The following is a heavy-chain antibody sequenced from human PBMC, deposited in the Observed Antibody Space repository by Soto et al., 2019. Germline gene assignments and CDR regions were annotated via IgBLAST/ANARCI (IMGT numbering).Heavy chain of an antibody. D-gene: IGHD2-15*01. Sequence: ASVKVSCKASGYTFTSYAMHWVRQAPGQRLERMGWINAGNGNTKYSQKFQGRVTITRDTSASTAYMELSSLRSEDTAVYYCARGGRTRVCSGGSCYPYYYYGMDVWGQGTTVTVSS. CDR3: ARGGRTRVCSGGSCYPYYYYGMDV. CDR2: INAGNGNT. V-gene: IGHV1-3*01. CDR1: GYTFTSYA. J-gene: IGHJ6*02.